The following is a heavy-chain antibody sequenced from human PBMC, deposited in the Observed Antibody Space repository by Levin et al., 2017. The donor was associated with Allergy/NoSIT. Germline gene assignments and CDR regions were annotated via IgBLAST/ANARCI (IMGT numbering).Heavy chain of an antibody. J-gene: IGHJ1*01. Sequence: PSETLSLTCTVSGGSISSSSYYWGWIRQPPGKGLEWIGSIYYSGSTYYNPSLKSRVTISVDTSKNQFSLKLSSVTAADTAVYYCARLLDTRAEHWGQGTLVTVSS. CDR3: ARLLDTRAEH. D-gene: IGHD2-2*01. V-gene: IGHV4-39*01. CDR2: IYYSGST. CDR1: GGSISSSSYY.